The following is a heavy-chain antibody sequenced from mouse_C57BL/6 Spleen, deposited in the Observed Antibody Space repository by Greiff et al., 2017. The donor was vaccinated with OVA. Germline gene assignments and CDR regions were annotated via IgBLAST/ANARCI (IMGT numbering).Heavy chain of an antibody. D-gene: IGHD1-1*01. Sequence: GGGLVQPKGSLKLSCAASGFSFNTYAMNWVRQAPGKGLEWVARIRSKSNNYATYYADSVKDRFTISRDDSESMLYLQMNNLKTEDTAMYYCVRQYYGSSLWYFDVWGTGTTVTVSS. V-gene: IGHV10-1*01. CDR2: IRSKSNNYAT. CDR1: GFSFNTYA. J-gene: IGHJ1*03. CDR3: VRQYYGSSLWYFDV.